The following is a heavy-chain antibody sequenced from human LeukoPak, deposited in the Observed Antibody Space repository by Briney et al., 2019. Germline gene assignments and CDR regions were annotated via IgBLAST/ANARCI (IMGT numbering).Heavy chain of an antibody. CDR3: AKDSGSY. D-gene: IGHD1-26*01. CDR1: GFTFSNSW. CDR2: IKPDGSGK. Sequence: PGGSLRPSCAASGFTFSNSWMTWVRQAPGKGLEWVANIKPDGSGKFYVDSVKGRFTISRDNAKNSLFLQMNSLRAEDTAVYYCAKDSGSYWGQGTLVTVSS. J-gene: IGHJ4*02. V-gene: IGHV3-7*04.